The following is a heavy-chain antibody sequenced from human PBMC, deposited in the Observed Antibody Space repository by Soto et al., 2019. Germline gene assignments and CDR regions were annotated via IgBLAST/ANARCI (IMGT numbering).Heavy chain of an antibody. D-gene: IGHD2-15*01. CDR2: INHSGST. CDR3: ARGPYCSGSSCYRGMDV. Sequence: NPSETLSLTCAVYGGSFSDYFWNWIRQPPGKGLEWIGEINHSGSTNYNPSLKSRVTISLDTSKNQFSLRLTSVTAADTAVYYCARGPYCSGSSCYRGMDVWGLGTTVTVSS. J-gene: IGHJ6*02. CDR1: GGSFSDYF. V-gene: IGHV4-34*01.